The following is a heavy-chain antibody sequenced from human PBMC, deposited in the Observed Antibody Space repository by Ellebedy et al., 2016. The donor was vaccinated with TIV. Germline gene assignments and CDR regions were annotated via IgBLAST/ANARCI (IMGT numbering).Heavy chain of an antibody. CDR2: VKQDGREE. D-gene: IGHD6-19*01. V-gene: IGHV3-7*01. Sequence: GGSLRLSCEASGFTFSNYWMTWVRQAPGKGLEWVANVKQDGREENYVDSVKGRFSISRDNTKNSLYVQMNSLRPEDTAVYYCARDQWLGRAYYFDYWGQGTLLTVSS. CDR3: ARDQWLGRAYYFDY. CDR1: GFTFSNYW. J-gene: IGHJ4*02.